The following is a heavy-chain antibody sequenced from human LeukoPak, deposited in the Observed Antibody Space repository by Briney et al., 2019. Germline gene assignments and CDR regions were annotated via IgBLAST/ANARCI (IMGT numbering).Heavy chain of an antibody. V-gene: IGHV4-34*01. D-gene: IGHD4-4*01. CDR3: ARGPLGGYSNHNFDY. J-gene: IGHJ4*02. CDR1: GGSFSGYY. CDR2: INHSGST. Sequence: SETPSLTCAVYGGSFSGYYWSWIRQPPGKGLEWIGEINHSGSTNYNPSLKSRVTISVDTSKNQFSLKLSSVTAADTAVYYCARGPLGGYSNHNFDYWGQGTLVTVSS.